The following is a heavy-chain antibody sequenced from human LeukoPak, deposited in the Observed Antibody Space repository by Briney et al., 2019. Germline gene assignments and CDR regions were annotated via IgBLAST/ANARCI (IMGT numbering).Heavy chain of an antibody. CDR2: IYTSGST. J-gene: IGHJ4*02. Sequence: SETLSLACTVSGASVGIAGYYWSWIRQPAGNGLEWIGRIYTSGSTNYNPSLKSRVTMSVDTSKNQFSLKLSSVTAADTAVYYCARDVRDYYGSGSYYDYWGQGTLVTVSS. V-gene: IGHV4-4*07. CDR3: ARDVRDYYGSGSYYDY. CDR1: GASVGIAGYY. D-gene: IGHD3-10*01.